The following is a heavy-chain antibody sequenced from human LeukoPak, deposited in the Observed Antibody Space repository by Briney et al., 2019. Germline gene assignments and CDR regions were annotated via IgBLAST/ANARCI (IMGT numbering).Heavy chain of an antibody. Sequence: PGGSLRLSCAASGFTFSSYAMHWVRQAPGKGLEWVAVISYDGSNKYYADSVKGRFTISRDNSKNTLYLQMNSLRGEDTAVYYCARDLSGDYFDYWGQGTLVTVSS. V-gene: IGHV3-30-3*01. CDR3: ARDLSGDYFDY. CDR2: ISYDGSNK. CDR1: GFTFSSYA. D-gene: IGHD1-26*01. J-gene: IGHJ4*02.